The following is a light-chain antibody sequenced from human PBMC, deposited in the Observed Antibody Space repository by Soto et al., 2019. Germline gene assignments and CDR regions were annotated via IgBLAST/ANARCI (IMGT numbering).Light chain of an antibody. V-gene: IGLV2-23*02. CDR3: CAHTSSNTYV. J-gene: IGLJ1*01. CDR1: SSDVGSSNL. Sequence: QSALTQPASVSGSPGQSITISCTGTSSDVGSSNLVSWYQQHPGKAPKLMIFKVNTRPSGVSNRFSGSKSGNTASLTISGLQPEDEADYYCCAHTSSNTYVFGTGTKLTVL. CDR2: KVN.